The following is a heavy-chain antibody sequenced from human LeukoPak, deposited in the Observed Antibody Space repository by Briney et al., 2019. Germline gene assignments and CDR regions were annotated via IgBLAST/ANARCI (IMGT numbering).Heavy chain of an antibody. Sequence: ASVKVSCKASGYTFTRYQINWLRQAPGQGLEWGGWIKPSSGDTLYEQKFQGRVTMTRDKSIRTAYMELSRLRSDDTAVYYCARKSAGFLTAWGQGTLVPVSS. D-gene: IGHD2/OR15-2a*01. CDR2: IKPSSGDT. CDR1: GYTFTRYQ. J-gene: IGHJ5*02. V-gene: IGHV1-2*02. CDR3: ARKSAGFLTA.